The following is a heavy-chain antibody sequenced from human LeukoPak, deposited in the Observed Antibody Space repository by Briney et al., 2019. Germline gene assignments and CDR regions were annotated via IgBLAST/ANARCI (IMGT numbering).Heavy chain of an antibody. J-gene: IGHJ6*03. Sequence: SETLSLTCSVSGGSISSYYWSWIRQPPGKGLEWIGYIYYSGSTNYNPSLKSRVTISVDTSKNQFSLKLSSVTAADTAVYYCARGAGDSSRYYYYYYMDVWGKGTTVTVSS. CDR3: ARGAGDSSRYYYYYYMDV. CDR1: GGSISSYY. D-gene: IGHD6-19*01. CDR2: IYYSGST. V-gene: IGHV4-59*12.